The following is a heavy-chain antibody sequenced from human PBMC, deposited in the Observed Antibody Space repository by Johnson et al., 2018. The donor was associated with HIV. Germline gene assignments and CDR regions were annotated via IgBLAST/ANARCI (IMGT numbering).Heavy chain of an antibody. Sequence: VQLVESGGGLVQPGGSLRLSCVASGFTVSTNYMSWVRQAPGKGLEWVSVLYNGGRTYYADSVKGRFTISRDNSKNTLYLQMNSLRAEDTAVYYCAREEGTDILTRGDAFDIWGQGTMVTVSS. V-gene: IGHV3-66*02. CDR1: GFTVSTNY. D-gene: IGHD3-9*01. J-gene: IGHJ3*02. CDR3: AREEGTDILTRGDAFDI. CDR2: LYNGGRT.